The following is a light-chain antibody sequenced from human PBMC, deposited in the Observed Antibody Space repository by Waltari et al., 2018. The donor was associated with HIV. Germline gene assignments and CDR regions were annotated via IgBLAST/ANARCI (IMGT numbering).Light chain of an antibody. J-gene: IGLJ3*02. Sequence: QTVVTQAPSFSVSPGGTVTLPSGLTSGSVSPSPYPTCYQQTPGQAPRTLMYGTTTRSSGVPDRFSGSILGNRAALTITGAQADDESDYYCLLYMGSSIWVFGGGTKLTVL. V-gene: IGLV8-61*01. CDR1: SGSVSPSPY. CDR2: GTT. CDR3: LLYMGSSIWV.